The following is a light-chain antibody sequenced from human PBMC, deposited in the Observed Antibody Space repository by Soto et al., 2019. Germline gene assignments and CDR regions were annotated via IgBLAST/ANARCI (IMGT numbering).Light chain of an antibody. J-gene: IGLJ1*01. CDR2: DDN. CDR3: GSWDSSLSDYV. V-gene: IGLV1-51*01. Sequence: QSVLTHPPSVSAAPGHKVTISCSGSSSNIGGNSVSWYQQLPGTAPKLLIYDDNKRPSGIPDRFPGSKSGTSATLGITGFQTGDEADYYCGSWDSSLSDYVFGTGTKVTVL. CDR1: SSNIGGNS.